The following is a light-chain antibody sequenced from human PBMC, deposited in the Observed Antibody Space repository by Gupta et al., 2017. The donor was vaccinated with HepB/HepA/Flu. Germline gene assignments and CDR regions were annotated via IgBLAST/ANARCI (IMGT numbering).Light chain of an antibody. Sequence: QSALTQHASGPGSPGQSLTISCAGTSSDFGRYNYVSWYHQHPGKAPKLMIYDVTNRPSGVSNRFSVSKSRNTASLTISGLQAEDEADYYCISYTNSSTLYVFGTGTKFTVL. V-gene: IGLV2-14*03. CDR1: SSDFGRYNY. CDR3: ISYTNSSTLYV. J-gene: IGLJ1*01. CDR2: DVT.